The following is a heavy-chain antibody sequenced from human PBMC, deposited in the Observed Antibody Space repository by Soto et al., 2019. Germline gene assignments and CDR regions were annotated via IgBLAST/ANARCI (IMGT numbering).Heavy chain of an antibody. J-gene: IGHJ5*02. D-gene: IGHD2-2*02. Sequence: ASVKVSCKASGYTFTSYAMHWLRQAPGQRLEWMGWINAGNGNTKYSQKFQGRVTITRDTSASTAYMELSSLRSEDTAVYYCARESRVCSSTSCYRGFWFDPWGQGTLVTVSS. V-gene: IGHV1-3*01. CDR3: ARESRVCSSTSCYRGFWFDP. CDR2: INAGNGNT. CDR1: GYTFTSYA.